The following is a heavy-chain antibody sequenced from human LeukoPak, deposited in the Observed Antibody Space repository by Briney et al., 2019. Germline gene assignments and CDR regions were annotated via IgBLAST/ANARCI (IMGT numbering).Heavy chain of an antibody. J-gene: IGHJ5*02. Sequence: GASVKVSCKASGFPFINYDINWMRQATGQGLEWMGWMNPKSGSAGYAQKFQGRLTMTRNTSISTAYMELSSLRSEDTAIYYCARNLDVSGYYMWFDPWGQGTLVTVSS. V-gene: IGHV1-8*01. D-gene: IGHD3-3*01. CDR3: ARNLDVSGYYMWFDP. CDR1: GFPFINYD. CDR2: MNPKSGSA.